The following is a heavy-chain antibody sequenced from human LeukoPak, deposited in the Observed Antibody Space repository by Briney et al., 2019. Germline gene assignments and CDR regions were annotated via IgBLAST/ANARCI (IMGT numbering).Heavy chain of an antibody. CDR1: GFTFSSYW. D-gene: IGHD3-10*01. J-gene: IGHJ6*03. CDR2: IKQDGSEK. V-gene: IGHV3-7*01. CDR3: ARGKYYGSGSGSYYYYYMDV. Sequence: GGSLRLSCAASGFTFSSYWMSWVRQAPGKGLEWVANIKQDGSEKYYVDSVKGRFTISRDNAKNSLYLQMNSLRAEDTAVYYCARGKYYGSGSGSYYYYYMDVWGKGTTVTISS.